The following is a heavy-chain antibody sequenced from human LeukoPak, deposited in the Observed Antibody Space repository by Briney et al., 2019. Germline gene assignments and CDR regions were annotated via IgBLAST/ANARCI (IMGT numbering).Heavy chain of an antibody. J-gene: IGHJ5*02. CDR2: ISYDGSNE. Sequence: GGSLRLSCAASGFTFSSYWMHWVRQAPGKGLEWVAVISYDGSNEYYPDSVKGRFTISRDNSKNTLYLQMNSLRAEDTAVYYCARDSSGSYNWFDPWGQGTLVTVSS. D-gene: IGHD6-19*01. V-gene: IGHV3-30*03. CDR3: ARDSSGSYNWFDP. CDR1: GFTFSSYW.